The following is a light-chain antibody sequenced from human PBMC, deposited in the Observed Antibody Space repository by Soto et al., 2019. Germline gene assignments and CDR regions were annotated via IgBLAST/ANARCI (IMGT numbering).Light chain of an antibody. V-gene: IGKV1-5*01. Sequence: DSQMTQSPSTLSPSVGDRVTITCLAVESISNWLAWYQQKAGQAPKLLIYGASSLESGVPSRFRGSGSGTEFTLTISSLQPEDFAPYYCQQYNSSSWTFGQGTKVDIK. CDR3: QQYNSSSWT. CDR2: GAS. CDR1: ESISNW. J-gene: IGKJ1*01.